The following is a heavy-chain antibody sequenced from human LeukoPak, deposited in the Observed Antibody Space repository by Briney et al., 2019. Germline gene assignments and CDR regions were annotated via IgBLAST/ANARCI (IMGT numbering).Heavy chain of an antibody. CDR1: GGSISSSSYY. J-gene: IGHJ4*02. Sequence: SETLSLTCTVSGGSISSSSYYWGWLRQPPGKGLEWIGSIYYSGSTYYNPSLKSRVTISVDTSKNQFSLKLSSVTAADTAVYYCAIHDGSSGHFDYWGQGTLVTVSS. CDR2: IYYSGST. CDR3: AIHDGSSGHFDY. D-gene: IGHD6-19*01. V-gene: IGHV4-39*01.